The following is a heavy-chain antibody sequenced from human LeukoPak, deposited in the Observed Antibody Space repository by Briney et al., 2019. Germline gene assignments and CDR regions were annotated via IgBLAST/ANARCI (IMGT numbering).Heavy chain of an antibody. V-gene: IGHV1-69*04. J-gene: IGHJ6*03. CDR1: GGTFSSYA. CDR3: ARGDLWFGELPMGYMDV. CDR2: IIPILGIA. D-gene: IGHD3-10*01. Sequence: SVKVSCKASGGTFSSYAISWVRQAPGQGLEWMGRIIPILGIANYAQKFQGRVTITADESTSTAYMELSSLRSEDTAVYYCARGDLWFGELPMGYMDVWGKGTTVTVSS.